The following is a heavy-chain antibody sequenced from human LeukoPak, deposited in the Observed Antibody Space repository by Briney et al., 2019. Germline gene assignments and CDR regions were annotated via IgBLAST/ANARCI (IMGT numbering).Heavy chain of an antibody. V-gene: IGHV1-2*02. D-gene: IGHD1-1*01. CDR3: ARILLERRGWSGNWFDP. CDR1: GYTFTSYD. CDR2: INPNSGGT. Sequence: ASVKVSCKASGYTFTSYDINWVRQAPGQGLEWMGWINPNSGGTNDAQKFQGRVTMTRDTSISTAYMELSRLRSDDTAVYYCARILLERRGWSGNWFDPWGQGTLVTVFS. J-gene: IGHJ5*02.